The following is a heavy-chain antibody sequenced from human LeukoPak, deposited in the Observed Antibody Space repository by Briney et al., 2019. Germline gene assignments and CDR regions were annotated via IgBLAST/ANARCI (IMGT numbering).Heavy chain of an antibody. V-gene: IGHV3-30-3*01. D-gene: IGHD1-26*01. J-gene: IGHJ4*02. CDR2: ISYDVNRA. CDR3: ATPIVGARVDY. Sequence: GGSLRLSCTASRFTFSTYTMHWVRQAPGKGLEWVAVISYDVNRALYADSVKGRFTISRDNSKNTLYLQMNSLRAEDTAVYYCATPIVGARVDYWGQGTLVTVSS. CDR1: RFTFSTYT.